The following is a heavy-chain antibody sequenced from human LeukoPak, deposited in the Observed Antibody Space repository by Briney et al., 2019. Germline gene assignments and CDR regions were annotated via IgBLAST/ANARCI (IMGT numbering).Heavy chain of an antibody. CDR2: ISPSGGNI. CDR3: ARASDLLMWFGAIDH. J-gene: IGHJ4*02. D-gene: IGHD3-10*01. V-gene: IGHV3-11*01. Sequence: GGSLRLSCAASGFTFSDRYMIWVRQIPGKGLEWISYISPSGGNIYYADSVKDRFTVSRDNAQNSVFLQMNSLRGEDTAFYYCARASDLLMWFGAIDHWAQGTLVTVPS. CDR1: GFTFSDRY.